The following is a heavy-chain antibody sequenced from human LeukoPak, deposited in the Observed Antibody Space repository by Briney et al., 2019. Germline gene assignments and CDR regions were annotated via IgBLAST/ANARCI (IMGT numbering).Heavy chain of an antibody. D-gene: IGHD3-22*01. V-gene: IGHV4-4*02. CDR3: ARAPYYYDSSGFGAFDI. Sequence: SETLSLTCAVSGGSISSSNWWSWVRQPPGKGLEWIGEIYHSGSTNYNPSLKSRVTISVDKSKNQFSLKLSSVTAADTAVYYCARAPYYYDSSGFGAFDIWGQGTMVTVSS. CDR1: GGSISSSNW. CDR2: IYHSGST. J-gene: IGHJ3*02.